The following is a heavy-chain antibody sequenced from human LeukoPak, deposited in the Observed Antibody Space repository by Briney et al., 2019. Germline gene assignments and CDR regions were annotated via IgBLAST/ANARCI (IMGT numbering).Heavy chain of an antibody. Sequence: GASVKVSCKASGYTFTSYGISWVRQAPGQGLEWMGWISAYNGNTNYAQKLQGRVTMTTDTSTSTAYMELRSLRSDDTAVYYCARVYSGSYPNWFDPWGQGTLVIVSS. CDR1: GYTFTSYG. D-gene: IGHD1-26*01. CDR2: ISAYNGNT. J-gene: IGHJ5*02. CDR3: ARVYSGSYPNWFDP. V-gene: IGHV1-18*01.